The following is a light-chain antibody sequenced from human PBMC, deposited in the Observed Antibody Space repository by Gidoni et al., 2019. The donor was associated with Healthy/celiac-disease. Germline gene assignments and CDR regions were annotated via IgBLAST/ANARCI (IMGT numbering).Light chain of an antibody. CDR1: SSHIGNNY. V-gene: IGLV1-51*01. J-gene: IGLJ3*02. CDR3: GTWDSSLSAVWV. Sequence: QSVLTQPPSVSAAPGQKVTISCSGSSSHIGNNYVSWYQQLPGTAPKLLIYDNNKRPSGIPDRFSGSKSGTSATLGITGLQTGDEADYYCGTWDSSLSAVWVFGGGTKLTVL. CDR2: DNN.